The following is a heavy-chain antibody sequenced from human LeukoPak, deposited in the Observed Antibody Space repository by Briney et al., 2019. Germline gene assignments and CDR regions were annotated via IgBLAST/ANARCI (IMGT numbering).Heavy chain of an antibody. CDR3: AKAASSNWNDASDY. CDR1: GFTFSSYA. V-gene: IGHV3-23*01. J-gene: IGHJ4*02. Sequence: PGGSLRLFCTASGFTFSSYAINWARQARGKGREWVSGIGAGGTFTYYAESVRGRFTISRDNSKNKLYLQMNSLRAEDTALYYCAKAASSNWNDASDYWGQGTLVTVSS. D-gene: IGHD1-20*01. CDR2: IGAGGTFT.